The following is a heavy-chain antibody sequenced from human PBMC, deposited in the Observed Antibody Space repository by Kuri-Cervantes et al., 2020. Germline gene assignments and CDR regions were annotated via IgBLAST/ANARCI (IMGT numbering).Heavy chain of an antibody. J-gene: IGHJ4*02. Sequence: GSLRLSCTVSGDSISIYYWSWIRQPPGRRLEWIGYIYNGGSTNYNPSLKGRVTISVDTSKNQFSLKLRSVTAADTAVYYSATQGPTVPPDYWGQGTLVTVSS. CDR2: IYNGGST. D-gene: IGHD4-17*01. CDR1: GDSISIYY. CDR3: ATQGPTVPPDY. V-gene: IGHV4-4*09.